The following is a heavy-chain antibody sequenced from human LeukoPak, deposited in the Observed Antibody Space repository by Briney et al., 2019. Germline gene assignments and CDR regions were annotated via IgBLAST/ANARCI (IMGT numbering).Heavy chain of an antibody. CDR3: ARDGTSTDDY. V-gene: IGHV1-18*01. J-gene: IGHJ4*02. CDR1: GYTFSNFG. D-gene: IGHD2-2*01. Sequence: ASVKVSCKASGYTFSNFGTSWVRQAPGQGLEWMGWISGNNDNPNYGQKFQGRFTVTTDSSTNTAYMELRNLRPDDTAVYYCARDGTSTDDYWGQGTLVTVSS. CDR2: ISGNNDNP.